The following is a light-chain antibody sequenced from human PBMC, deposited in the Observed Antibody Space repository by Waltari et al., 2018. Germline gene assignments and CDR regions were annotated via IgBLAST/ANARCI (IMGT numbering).Light chain of an antibody. V-gene: IGKV3-20*01. CDR2: GAS. J-gene: IGKJ1*01. CDR1: QSVGRS. CDR3: QHNLRLPVT. Sequence: DIVLTQSPGTLSLSPGERATLSCRASQSVGRSLVWYQQKPGQAPRLLIYGASTRATGIPDRFSGSGSGTDFSLTVSRLEPEDFGLYYCQHNLRLPVTFGQGTKVEIK.